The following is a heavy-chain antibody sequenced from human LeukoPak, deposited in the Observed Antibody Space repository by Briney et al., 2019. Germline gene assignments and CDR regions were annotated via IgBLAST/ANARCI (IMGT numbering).Heavy chain of an antibody. CDR1: GGTFSSYA. CDR2: IIPIFGTA. Sequence: SVKVSCKASGGTFSSYAISWVRQAPGQGLEWMGGIIPIFGTANYAQKFQGRVTITADESTSTAYMELSSLRSEDTAVYYCARDREPYCSSTSCYLRLDYWGQETLVTVSS. CDR3: ARDREPYCSSTSCYLRLDY. D-gene: IGHD2-2*01. V-gene: IGHV1-69*01. J-gene: IGHJ4*02.